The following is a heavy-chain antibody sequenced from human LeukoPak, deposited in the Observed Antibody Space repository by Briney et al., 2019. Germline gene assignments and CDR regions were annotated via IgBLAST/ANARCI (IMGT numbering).Heavy chain of an antibody. CDR2: INHSGST. D-gene: IGHD4-23*01. J-gene: IGHJ3*02. V-gene: IGHV4-34*01. CDR3: ARGRWAFDI. Sequence: GLEWIGEINHSGSTNYNPSLKSRVTISVDTSKNQFSLKLSSVTAADTAVYYCARGRWAFDIWGQGTMVTVSS.